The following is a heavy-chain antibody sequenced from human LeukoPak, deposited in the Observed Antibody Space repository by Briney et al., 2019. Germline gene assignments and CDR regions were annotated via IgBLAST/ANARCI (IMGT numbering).Heavy chain of an antibody. V-gene: IGHV3-23*01. CDR2: ISGSGGST. J-gene: IGHJ4*02. CDR1: GFTLDDYA. CDR3: AKDPHPYSSSWHDY. D-gene: IGHD6-13*01. Sequence: QSGRSLRLSCAASGFTLDDYAMHWVRQAPGKGLEWVSAISGSGGSTYYADSVKGRFTISRDNSKNTLYLQMNSLRAEDTAVYYCAKDPHPYSSSWHDYWGQGTLVTVSS.